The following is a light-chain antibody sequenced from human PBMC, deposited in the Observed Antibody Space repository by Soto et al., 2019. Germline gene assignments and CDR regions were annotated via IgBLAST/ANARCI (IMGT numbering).Light chain of an antibody. CDR2: DVS. Sequence: QSVLTQPLSVSGSPEQSVTISCTVTSNDVGGYNFVSWYQQHPGKVPKLFIYDVSRRPSGVPDRFSGSKSGNTASLTISGLQAEDEADYYCSSYAGSYTLVFGGGTKLTVL. J-gene: IGLJ2*01. V-gene: IGLV2-11*01. CDR1: SNDVGGYNF. CDR3: SSYAGSYTLV.